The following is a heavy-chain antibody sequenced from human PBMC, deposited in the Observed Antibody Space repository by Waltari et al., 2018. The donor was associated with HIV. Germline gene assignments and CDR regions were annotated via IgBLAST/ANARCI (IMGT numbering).Heavy chain of an antibody. CDR1: GGSFDEYY. Sequence: QVQLQQWGAGLLKPSETLSLTCAIYGGSFDEYYWAWIRQTPEKGLDWLGDINNIGTTPHNPSLKSRVTVSIDTSKNQFSLNLRSVTAADTAVYYCARTYKRITLFEIIRELSWFDPWGQGTLVTVSS. D-gene: IGHD1-7*01. J-gene: IGHJ5*02. CDR2: INNIGTT. CDR3: ARTYKRITLFEIIRELSWFDP. V-gene: IGHV4-34*01.